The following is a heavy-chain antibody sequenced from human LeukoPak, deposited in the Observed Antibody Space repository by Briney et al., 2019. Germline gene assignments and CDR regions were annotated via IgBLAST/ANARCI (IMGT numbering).Heavy chain of an antibody. CDR3: ARAGVVVIEPHDAFDI. V-gene: IGHV1-69*13. CDR2: IIPIFGTA. CDR1: GGTFSIYA. J-gene: IGHJ3*02. Sequence: SVKVSCKASGGTFSIYAISWVRQAPGQGLEWMGGIIPIFGTANYAQKFQGRVTITADESTSTAYMELSSLRSEDTAVYYCARAGVVVIEPHDAFDIWGQGTMVTVSS. D-gene: IGHD3-22*01.